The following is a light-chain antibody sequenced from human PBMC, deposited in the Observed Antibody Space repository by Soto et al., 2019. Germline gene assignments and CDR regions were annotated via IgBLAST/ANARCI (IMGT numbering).Light chain of an antibody. CDR2: KAS. CDR1: QTISSW. Sequence: DIQMTQSPSTLSGSVGDRVTITCRASQTISSWLAWYQQKPGKAPKLLIYKASTLKSGVPSRFSGSGSGTEFTLTISSLQPDDFATYYCQHYNSYSEAVGPGTQVDIK. J-gene: IGKJ1*01. V-gene: IGKV1-5*03. CDR3: QHYNSYSEA.